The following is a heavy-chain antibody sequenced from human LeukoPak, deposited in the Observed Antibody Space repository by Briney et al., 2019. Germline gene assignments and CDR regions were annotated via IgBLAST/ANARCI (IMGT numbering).Heavy chain of an antibody. CDR2: INPSGGST. V-gene: IGHV1-46*01. CDR1: GYTFTSYY. Sequence: ASVKVSCKASGYTFTSYYMHWVRQAPGQGLEWMGIINPSGGSTSYAQKFQGRVTMTRDTSISTVYMDLSRLSSDDTAVYFCARDLDTSGWYRGVVDYWGQGTLVTVSS. D-gene: IGHD6-19*01. CDR3: ARDLDTSGWYRGVVDY. J-gene: IGHJ4*02.